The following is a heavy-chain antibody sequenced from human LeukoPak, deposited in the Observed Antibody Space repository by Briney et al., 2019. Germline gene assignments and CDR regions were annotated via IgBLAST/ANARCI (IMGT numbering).Heavy chain of an antibody. V-gene: IGHV4-38-2*01. J-gene: IGHJ4*02. CDR1: GYSISSGYY. CDR2: IYHSGSA. CDR3: ARHTNYYDSSGYALAYYFDY. Sequence: PSETLSLTCAVSGYSISSGYYWGCIRQPPRKRLEWIGSIYHSGSAYYNPSLKSRVTISVDTSKNQFSLKLSSVTAADTAVYYCARHTNYYDSSGYALAYYFDYWGQGTLVTVSS. D-gene: IGHD3-22*01.